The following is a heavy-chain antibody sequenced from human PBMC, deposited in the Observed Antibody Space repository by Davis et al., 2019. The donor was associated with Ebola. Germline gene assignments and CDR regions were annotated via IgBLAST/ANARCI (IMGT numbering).Heavy chain of an antibody. J-gene: IGHJ6*04. CDR3: ARGNPSQWLAHYYYGMDV. D-gene: IGHD6-19*01. CDR2: INPNSGGT. Sequence: ASVKVSCKASGYTFTGYYMHWVRQAPGQGLECMGRINPNSGGTNYAQKFKGRVTMTRDTYISTAYMELTRLRSDDTAVYYWARGNPSQWLAHYYYGMDVWGKGTTITVSS. CDR1: GYTFTGYY. V-gene: IGHV1-2*06.